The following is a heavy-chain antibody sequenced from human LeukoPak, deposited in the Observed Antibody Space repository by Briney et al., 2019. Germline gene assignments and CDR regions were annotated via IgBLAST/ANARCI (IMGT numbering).Heavy chain of an antibody. D-gene: IGHD3-10*01. J-gene: IGHJ4*02. CDR3: ARDGNFYYGPGSYCDY. CDR2: IKGDGSEK. V-gene: IGHV3-7*05. Sequence: GGSLRLSCAASGFRFSNYWMSWVRQAPGKGLEWVANIKGDGSEKNYVDSVKGRFTISRDSAKNSLNLQMNSLRVEDTAVYYCARDGNFYYGPGSYCDYWGQGTLVTVSS. CDR1: GFRFSNYW.